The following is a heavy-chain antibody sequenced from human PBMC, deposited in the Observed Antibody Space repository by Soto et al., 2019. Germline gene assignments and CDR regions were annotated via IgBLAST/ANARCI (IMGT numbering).Heavy chain of an antibody. CDR2: ISGYNGNT. V-gene: IGHV1-18*01. J-gene: IGHJ6*02. CDR1: GYTFTNYG. Sequence: QVPVVQSGDEVKKPGASVKVSSKASGYTFTNYGFSWVRQAPGQGLEWMGWISGYNGNTKYAEKFQGRVTMTTDTSTSTAHMELRSLRSDDTAVYYCAREGQAPYYYYGMDVWGQGTAVTVSS. CDR3: AREGQAPYYYYGMDV.